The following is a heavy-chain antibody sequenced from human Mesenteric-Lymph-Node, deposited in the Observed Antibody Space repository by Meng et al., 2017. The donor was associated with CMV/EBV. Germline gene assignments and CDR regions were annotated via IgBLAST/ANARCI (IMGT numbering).Heavy chain of an antibody. CDR2: IYYSGST. CDR1: GGSIRSSSYY. D-gene: IGHD3-22*01. Sequence: QLQLQESGPGLVKPSATLSLTCTVPGGSIRSSSYYWGWIRQPPGKGLEWIGSIYYSGSTYYNPSLKSRVTISVDTSKNQFSLKLSSVTAADTAVYYCARDGDYYDSSGYNPFDYWGQGTLVTVSS. CDR3: ARDGDYYDSSGYNPFDY. V-gene: IGHV4-39*07. J-gene: IGHJ4*02.